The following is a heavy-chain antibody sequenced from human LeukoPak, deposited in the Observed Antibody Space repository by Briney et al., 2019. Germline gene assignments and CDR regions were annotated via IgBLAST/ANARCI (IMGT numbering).Heavy chain of an antibody. CDR2: IYYSGST. CDR3: ARAHLYDFRYWFDP. CDR1: GGSISSYY. V-gene: IGHV4-59*01. D-gene: IGHD3-3*01. Sequence: SETLSLTCTVSGGSISSYYWSWIRQPPGKGLEWIGYIYYSGSTNYNPSLKSRVTISVDTSKNQFSLKLSSVTAADTAVYYCARAHLYDFRYWFDPWGQGTLVTVSS. J-gene: IGHJ5*02.